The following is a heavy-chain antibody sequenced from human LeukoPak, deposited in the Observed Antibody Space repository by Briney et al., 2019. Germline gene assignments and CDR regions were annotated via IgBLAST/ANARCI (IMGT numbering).Heavy chain of an antibody. J-gene: IGHJ4*02. V-gene: IGHV3-30-3*01. CDR1: GFTFSSYW. CDR2: ISYDGSNK. D-gene: IGHD3-22*01. Sequence: GGSLRLSCAASGFTFSSYWMSWVRQAPGKGLEWVAVISYDGSNKYYADSVKGRFTISRDNSKNTLYLQMNSLRAEDTAVYNCASEKRGYGIDYWGQGTLVTVSS. CDR3: ASEKRGYGIDY.